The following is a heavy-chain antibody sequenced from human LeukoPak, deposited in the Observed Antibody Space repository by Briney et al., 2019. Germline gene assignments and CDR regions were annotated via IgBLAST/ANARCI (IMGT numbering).Heavy chain of an antibody. Sequence: ASVKVSCKASGYTFTSYDINWVRQATGQGLEWMGWMNPNSGNTGYAQKFQGRVTITRNTSISTAYMELSSLRSEDTAVYYCARDFPDSSGYYYYFDYWGQGTLVTVSS. CDR3: ARDFPDSSGYYYYFDY. D-gene: IGHD3-22*01. CDR2: MNPNSGNT. J-gene: IGHJ4*02. CDR1: GYTFTSYD. V-gene: IGHV1-8*03.